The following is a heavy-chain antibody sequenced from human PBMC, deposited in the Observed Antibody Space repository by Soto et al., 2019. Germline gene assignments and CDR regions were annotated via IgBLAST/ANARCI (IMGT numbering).Heavy chain of an antibody. J-gene: IGHJ6*02. CDR3: ARLAMATRRGYYGMDV. Sequence: GESLKISCKGSGYSFTSYWISWVRQMPGKGLEWMGRIDPSDSYTNYSPSFQGHVTISADKSISTAYLQWSSLKASDTAMYYCARLAMATRRGYYGMDVWGQGXTVTVSS. CDR2: IDPSDSYT. V-gene: IGHV5-10-1*01. D-gene: IGHD5-12*01. CDR1: GYSFTSYW.